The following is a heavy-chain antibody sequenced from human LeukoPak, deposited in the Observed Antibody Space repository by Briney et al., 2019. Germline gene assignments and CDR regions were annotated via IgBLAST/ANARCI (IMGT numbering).Heavy chain of an antibody. J-gene: IGHJ4*02. Sequence: GASVKVSCKASGYTFTSYAISWVRQAPGQGLEWMGGIIPIFGTANYAQKFQGRVTITADESTSTAYMELSSLRSEDTAVYYCARRGVEYYGSGSYYRFDYWGQGTLVTVSS. D-gene: IGHD3-10*01. CDR3: ARRGVEYYGSGSYYRFDY. V-gene: IGHV1-69*13. CDR1: GYTFTSYA. CDR2: IIPIFGTA.